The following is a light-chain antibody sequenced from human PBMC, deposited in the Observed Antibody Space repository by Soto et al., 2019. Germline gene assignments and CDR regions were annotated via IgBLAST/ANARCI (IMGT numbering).Light chain of an antibody. J-gene: IGLJ3*02. V-gene: IGLV1-51*02. CDR1: SSNIGESY. CDR2: EDN. Sequence: QSVLTQPPSVSAAPGQKITISCSGSSSNIGESYVSWYQQIPGTAPKLLIYEDNKRPSGIPGRFSGSKSGTSATLGITGLQTGDEADYYCGTWHSGLNPGVFGGGTKVTVL. CDR3: GTWHSGLNPGV.